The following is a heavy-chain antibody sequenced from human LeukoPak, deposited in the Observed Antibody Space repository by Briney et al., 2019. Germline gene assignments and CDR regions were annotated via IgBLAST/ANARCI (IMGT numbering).Heavy chain of an antibody. V-gene: IGHV3-23*01. Sequence: PGGSLRLSCAASGFTFSSYAMSWVRQAPGKGLEWVSAISGSGGSTYYADSVKGRFTVSRDNSKNMLYLQMNSLRAEDTAVYYCAEDSRGQLIGIDYWGQGTLVTVSS. D-gene: IGHD5-24*01. CDR3: AEDSRGQLIGIDY. CDR1: GFTFSSYA. CDR2: ISGSGGST. J-gene: IGHJ4*02.